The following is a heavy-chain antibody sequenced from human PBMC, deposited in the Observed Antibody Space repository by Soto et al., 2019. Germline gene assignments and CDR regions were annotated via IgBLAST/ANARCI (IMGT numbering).Heavy chain of an antibody. D-gene: IGHD3-22*01. CDR2: IYYSGST. CDR3: ARITMIVVAPNFDY. Sequence: QVQLQESGPGLVKPSQTLSLTCTVSGGSISSGDYYWSWIRQPPGKGLEWIGYIYYSGSTYYNPSLKSRVTXXVXTXXNQFSLKLSSVTAADTAVYYCARITMIVVAPNFDYWGQGTLVTVSS. J-gene: IGHJ4*02. CDR1: GGSISSGDYY. V-gene: IGHV4-30-4*01.